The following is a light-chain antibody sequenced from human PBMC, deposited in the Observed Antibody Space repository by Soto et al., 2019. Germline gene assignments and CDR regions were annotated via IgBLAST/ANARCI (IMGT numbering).Light chain of an antibody. V-gene: IGLV1-40*01. Sequence: QSVLTQPPSVSGAPGQRVTLSCTGSISNIGAGYGVHWYQQLPGRAPKLLVYDNTKRHSGVPDRFSGSKSGTSASLAITRLQADDEADYYCQSYDSSLSGVVFGGGTKLTVL. CDR2: DNT. J-gene: IGLJ2*01. CDR1: ISNIGAGYG. CDR3: QSYDSSLSGVV.